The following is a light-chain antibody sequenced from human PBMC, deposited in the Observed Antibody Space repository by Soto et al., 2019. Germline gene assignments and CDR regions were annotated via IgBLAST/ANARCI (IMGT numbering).Light chain of an antibody. CDR3: SSYRSFSTLVV. CDR1: SSDVGGYNY. V-gene: IGLV2-14*01. J-gene: IGLJ2*01. Sequence: QSVLTQPASVSGSPGQSITISCTGTSSDVGGYNYVSWYQQHPGKAPKLMIYDVSNRPSGVSNRFSGSKSGNTASLTISGLQAEDEADYYCSSYRSFSTLVVFGGGTKVTVL. CDR2: DVS.